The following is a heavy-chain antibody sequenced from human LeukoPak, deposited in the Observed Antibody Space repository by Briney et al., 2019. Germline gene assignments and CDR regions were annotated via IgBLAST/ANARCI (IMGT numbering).Heavy chain of an antibody. D-gene: IGHD2-15*01. Sequence: PGGSLRLSCAASGFTLSNHPMHWVRQAPGKGLEYVSAISSNGGSTYYANSVKGRFTISRDNSKNTLYLQMGSLRAEDMAVYYCAKVGESGGVWKYYFDYWGQGTLVTVSS. CDR1: GFTLSNHP. CDR3: AKVGESGGVWKYYFDY. J-gene: IGHJ4*02. V-gene: IGHV3-64*01. CDR2: ISSNGGST.